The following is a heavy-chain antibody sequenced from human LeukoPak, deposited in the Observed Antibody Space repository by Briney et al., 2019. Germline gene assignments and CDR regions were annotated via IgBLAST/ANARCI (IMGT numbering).Heavy chain of an antibody. Sequence: GESLKISCKGSGYSFTSYWIGWVRQMPGKGLEWMGISYPGDSDTRYGPSFQGQVTISADKSISTAYLQWSSLKASDTAMYYCAREVGNTMIRGVSFDYWGQGTLVTVSS. J-gene: IGHJ4*02. V-gene: IGHV5-51*01. CDR2: SYPGDSDT. CDR1: GYSFTSYW. CDR3: AREVGNTMIRGVSFDY. D-gene: IGHD3-10*01.